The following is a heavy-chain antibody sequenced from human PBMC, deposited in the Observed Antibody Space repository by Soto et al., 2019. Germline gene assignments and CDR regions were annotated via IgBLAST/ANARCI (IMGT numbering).Heavy chain of an antibody. CDR1: GDSVFNNTAA. V-gene: IGHV6-1*01. Sequence: PSQTLSLTCGISGDSVFNNTAAWNWIRQSPSRGLEWLGRTYYRTKWYNEYALSVKTRITINPDTSKNQFSLQLSSVTPDDTAVYYCAREYGTGWSTWGQGTLVTV. D-gene: IGHD6-19*01. CDR2: TYYRTKWYN. CDR3: AREYGTGWST. J-gene: IGHJ4*02.